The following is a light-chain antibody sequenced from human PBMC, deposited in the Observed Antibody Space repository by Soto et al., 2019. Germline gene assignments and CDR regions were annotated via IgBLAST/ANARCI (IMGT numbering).Light chain of an antibody. V-gene: IGLV2-14*01. CDR3: SSYTISNLVV. J-gene: IGLJ2*01. Sequence: QSALTQPASVSGSPGQSITISCTGTSSDVGGYNYVSWYQQHPGKAPKLMIYDVSNRPSGVSNRFSGSKSGNTASLTISGLHAEDEADYYCSSYTISNLVVFGGGTKLTVL. CDR2: DVS. CDR1: SSDVGGYNY.